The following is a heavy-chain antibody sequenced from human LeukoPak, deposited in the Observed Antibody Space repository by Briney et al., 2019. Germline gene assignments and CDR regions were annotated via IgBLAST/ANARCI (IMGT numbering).Heavy chain of an antibody. D-gene: IGHD5-18*01. CDR3: ARGPDVDTAMAYYYYMDV. CDR2: IYTSGST. V-gene: IGHV4-61*02. J-gene: IGHJ6*03. Sequence: SETLSLTCTVSGGSISSGSYYWSWIRQPAGKGLEWIGRIYTSGSTNYNPSLKSRVTISVDTSKNQFSLKLSSVTAADTAVYYCARGPDVDTAMAYYYYMDVWGKGTTVTVSS. CDR1: GGSISSGSYY.